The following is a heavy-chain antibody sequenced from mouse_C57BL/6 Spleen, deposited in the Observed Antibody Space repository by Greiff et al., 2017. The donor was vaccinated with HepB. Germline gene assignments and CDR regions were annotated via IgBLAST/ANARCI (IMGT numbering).Heavy chain of an antibody. CDR2: INPNNGGT. CDR1: GYTFTDYN. V-gene: IGHV1-22*01. Sequence: EVQLQQSGPELVKPGASVKMSCKASGYTFTDYNMHWVKQSHGKSLEWIGYINPNNGGTSYNQKFKGKATLTVNKSSSTAYMELRSLTSEDSAVYYCARGEGYDYDESAYWGQGTLVTVSA. CDR3: ARGEGYDYDESAY. J-gene: IGHJ3*01. D-gene: IGHD2-4*01.